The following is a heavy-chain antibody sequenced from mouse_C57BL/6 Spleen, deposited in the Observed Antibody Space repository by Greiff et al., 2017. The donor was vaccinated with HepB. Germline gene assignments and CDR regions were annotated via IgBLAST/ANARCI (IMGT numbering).Heavy chain of an antibody. D-gene: IGHD1-1*01. J-gene: IGHJ4*01. Sequence: QVQLQQPGAELVKPGASVKMSCKASGYTFTSYWLTWVKQRPGQGLEWIGDIYPGSGSTNYNEKFKSKATLTVDTSSSTAYMQLSSLTSENSAVYDCARSYYYGISYGYAMDYWGQGTSVTVSS. CDR2: IYPGSGST. V-gene: IGHV1-55*01. CDR3: ARSYYYGISYGYAMDY. CDR1: GYTFTSYW.